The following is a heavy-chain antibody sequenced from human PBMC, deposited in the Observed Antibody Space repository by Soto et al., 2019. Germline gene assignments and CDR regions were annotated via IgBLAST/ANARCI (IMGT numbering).Heavy chain of an antibody. CDR3: ARSLATTHPDDAFDI. V-gene: IGHV4-39*01. CDR1: GGSISSSSYY. Sequence: QLQLQESGPGLVKPSETLSLTCTVSGGSISSSSYYWGWIRQPPGKGLEWIGSIYYSGSTYYNPSLKSRVTISVDTSKNQFSLKLSSVTAADTAVYYCARSLATTHPDDAFDIWGQGTMVTVSS. CDR2: IYYSGST. D-gene: IGHD5-12*01. J-gene: IGHJ3*02.